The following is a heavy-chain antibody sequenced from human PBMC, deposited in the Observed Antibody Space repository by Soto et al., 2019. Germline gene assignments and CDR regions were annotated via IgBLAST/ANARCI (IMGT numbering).Heavy chain of an antibody. Sequence: QVQLVQSGAEVKKPGSSVKGSCKASGGSFRNCVISWVGQAPGQGLEWMGGIIPNSGTTNYAQKFQGKVTITADESTSTASMELSGLKSEDTSLYYWARDFGGEARIRFWGQGTLVTVSS. CDR3: ARDFGGEARIRF. J-gene: IGHJ4*02. D-gene: IGHD3-10*01. CDR1: GGSFRNCV. CDR2: IIPNSGTT. V-gene: IGHV1-69*01.